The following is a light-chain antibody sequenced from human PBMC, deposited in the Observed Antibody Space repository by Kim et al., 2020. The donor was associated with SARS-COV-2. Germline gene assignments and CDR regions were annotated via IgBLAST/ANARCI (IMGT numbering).Light chain of an antibody. Sequence: EVVMTQSPLSLPVTLGQPASISCRSSQSLVRSDGNTYLNWYQQRPGQSPKRLIYQVSKRDSGVPDRFSGSGSGTDFTLKISRVEAEDVGIYFCMQGALGYTFGQGTKLETK. CDR1: QSLVRSDGNTY. CDR3: MQGALGYT. V-gene: IGKV2-30*02. CDR2: QVS. J-gene: IGKJ2*01.